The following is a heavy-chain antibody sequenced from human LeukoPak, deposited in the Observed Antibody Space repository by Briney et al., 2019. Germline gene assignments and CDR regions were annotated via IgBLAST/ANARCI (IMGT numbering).Heavy chain of an antibody. CDR3: ARERHYHILTGSAPDAFDM. V-gene: IGHV4-34*01. D-gene: IGHD3-9*01. J-gene: IGHJ3*02. CDR2: INHSGIN. CDR1: GGSFSDSY. Sequence: KASETLSLTCAVYGGSFSDSYWSWVRQPPGRGMEWLGKINHSGINNYNPSLKSRVTISVETSKNQFSLKRNSVTAADTAVYYCARERHYHILTGSAPDAFDMWGQGTMVTVSS.